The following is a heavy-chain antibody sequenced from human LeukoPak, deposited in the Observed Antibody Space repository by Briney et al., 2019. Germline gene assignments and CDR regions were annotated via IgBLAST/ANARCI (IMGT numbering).Heavy chain of an antibody. V-gene: IGHV1-8*01. CDR3: ARGPYYYESSGYYLIDY. D-gene: IGHD3-22*01. CDR2: MNPNSGNT. Sequence: ASVKVSCKASGYTFTSYDINWVRQATGQGLEWMGWMNPNSGNTGYAQKFQGRVTMTRNTSISTAYMELSSLRSEDTAVYYCARGPYYYESSGYYLIDYWGQGTLVTVTS. J-gene: IGHJ4*02. CDR1: GYTFTSYD.